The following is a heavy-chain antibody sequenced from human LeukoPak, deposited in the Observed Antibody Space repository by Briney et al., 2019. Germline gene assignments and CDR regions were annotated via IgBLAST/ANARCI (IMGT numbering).Heavy chain of an antibody. D-gene: IGHD5-18*01. Sequence: PSETLSLTCTVSGGSFSSYFWSWIRQPPGKGREWIGYIYSSGSTNSNPSLKSRVSISADTSKNEFSLKLRSVTAADTAVYFCARVDTSLVPDAFDIWGQGSMVTVSS. V-gene: IGHV4-59*01. CDR2: IYSSGST. CDR3: ARVDTSLVPDAFDI. J-gene: IGHJ3*02. CDR1: GGSFSSYF.